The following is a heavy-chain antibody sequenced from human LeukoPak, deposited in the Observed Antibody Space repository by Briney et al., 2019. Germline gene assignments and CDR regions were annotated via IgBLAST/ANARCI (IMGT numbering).Heavy chain of an antibody. CDR2: IYHSGST. CDR1: GGSISSSNW. J-gene: IGHJ4*02. Sequence: PSGTLSLTCAVSGGSISSSNWWSWVRQPPGKGLEWIGQIYHSGSTNYNPSLKSRVTISVDKSKNQFSLKLSSVTAADTAVYYCASTGYSSGWYNFDYWGQGTLVTVSS. CDR3: ASTGYSSGWYNFDY. D-gene: IGHD6-19*01. V-gene: IGHV4-4*02.